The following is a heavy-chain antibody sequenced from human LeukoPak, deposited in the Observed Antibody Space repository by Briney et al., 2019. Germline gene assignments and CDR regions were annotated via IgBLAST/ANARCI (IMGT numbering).Heavy chain of an antibody. J-gene: IGHJ3*02. CDR2: AYYTGTT. D-gene: IGHD2-15*01. CDR1: GGSISTYY. Sequence: SETLSLTCTVSGGSISTYYWNWIRQSPGKGLEWIGYAYYTGTTNYNPSLSSRVSISVDTSKDQFSLILTSVTAADTAVYFCAREIGYCAGGSCYFGAFDMWGQGTKVRVSS. CDR3: AREIGYCAGGSCYFGAFDM. V-gene: IGHV4-59*12.